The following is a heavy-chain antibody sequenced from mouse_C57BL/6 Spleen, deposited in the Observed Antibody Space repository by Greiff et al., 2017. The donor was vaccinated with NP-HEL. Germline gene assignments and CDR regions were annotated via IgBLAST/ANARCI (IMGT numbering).Heavy chain of an antibody. J-gene: IGHJ2*01. V-gene: IGHV1-85*01. D-gene: IGHD1-1*01. Sequence: SGPELVKPGASVKLSCKASGYTFTSYDINWVKQRPGQGLEWIGWIYPRDGSTKYNEKFKGKATLTVDTSSSTAYMELHSLTSEDSAVYFCARGETTVVARYYFDYWGQGTTLTVSS. CDR2: IYPRDGST. CDR1: GYTFTSYD. CDR3: ARGETTVVARYYFDY.